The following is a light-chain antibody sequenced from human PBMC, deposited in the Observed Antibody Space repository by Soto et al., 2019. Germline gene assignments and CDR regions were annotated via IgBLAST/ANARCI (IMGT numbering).Light chain of an antibody. CDR3: QQYNHWPPWT. V-gene: IGKV3-15*01. CDR1: QSVSSN. Sequence: EIVMTQSPATLSVPPGERATLSCRASQSVSSNLAWYQQKPGQAPRLLIYGASTRATGIPARFSGSGSGTEFTLTSSSLQSEDFAVDYCQQYNHWPPWTFGQGTKVEIK. CDR2: GAS. J-gene: IGKJ1*01.